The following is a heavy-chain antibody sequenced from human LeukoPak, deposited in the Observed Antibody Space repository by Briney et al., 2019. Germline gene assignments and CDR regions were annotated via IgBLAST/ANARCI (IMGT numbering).Heavy chain of an antibody. CDR1: GFTFSTFA. D-gene: IGHD2-15*01. CDR3: AKHGLPLVVISAPLDY. J-gene: IGHJ4*02. V-gene: IGHV3-23*01. CDR2: IFPSGGEI. Sequence: PGGSLRLSCAASGFTFSTFAMIWVRQPPGKGPEWVSSIFPSGGEIHYADSVRGRFTISRDNSKNTVYLQMNSLRAEDTAVYYCAKHGLPLVVISAPLDYWGQGTLVTVAS.